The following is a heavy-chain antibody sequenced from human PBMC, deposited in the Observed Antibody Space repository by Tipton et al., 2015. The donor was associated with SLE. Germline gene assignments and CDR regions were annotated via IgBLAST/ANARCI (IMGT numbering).Heavy chain of an antibody. Sequence: GLVKPSQTLSLTCAISGDSVSSNSAAWNWIRQSPSRGLEWLGRTYYRSKWYNDYAVSVKSRITINPDTSKNQFSLKLSSVTAADTAVYYCARVGDTAMVQYYFDYWGQGTLVTVSS. CDR3: ARVGDTAMVQYYFDY. J-gene: IGHJ4*02. V-gene: IGHV6-1*01. CDR2: TYYRSKWYN. CDR1: GDSVSSNSAA. D-gene: IGHD5-18*01.